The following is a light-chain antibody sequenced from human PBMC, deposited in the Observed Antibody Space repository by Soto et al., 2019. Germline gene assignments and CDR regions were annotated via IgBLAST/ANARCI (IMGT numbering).Light chain of an antibody. CDR3: QQYGSSLFT. V-gene: IGKV3-20*01. J-gene: IGKJ3*01. CDR2: GTS. Sequence: EMVLTQSPGTLSFSTGERATLSCRASQSVSSKYLAWYQQKPGQAPRVLIYGTSIRASGVPERFSGGGSGTDFTLTITRLEPEDFAVYYCQQYGSSLFTFGPGTKVDFK. CDR1: QSVSSKY.